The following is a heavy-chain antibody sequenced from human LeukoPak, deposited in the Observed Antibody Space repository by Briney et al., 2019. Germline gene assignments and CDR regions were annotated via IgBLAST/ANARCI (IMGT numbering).Heavy chain of an antibody. CDR3: ARDPGYCSSTSCSSYFDY. Sequence: PGGSLRLSCAASGFTFSDYYMSWIRQAPGKGLEWVSYISSSGSTIYYADSVKGRFTISRDNAKNSLYLQMNSLRAEDTAVYYCARDPGYCSSTSCSSYFDYWGQGTLVTVSS. CDR2: ISSSGSTI. D-gene: IGHD2-2*01. J-gene: IGHJ4*02. CDR1: GFTFSDYY. V-gene: IGHV3-11*04.